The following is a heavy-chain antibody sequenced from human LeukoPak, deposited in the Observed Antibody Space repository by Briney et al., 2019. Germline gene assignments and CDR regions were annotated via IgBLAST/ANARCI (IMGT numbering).Heavy chain of an antibody. Sequence: ESGGSLRLSCAASGFTFSSYGMHWVRQAPGKGLVWVSRINSDGSSRTYADSVKGRFTISRDNAKNTLNLQMNSLRDEDTAVYYCARVGPGGYGNYYYYMDVWGKGTTVTVSS. CDR2: INSDGSSR. J-gene: IGHJ6*03. D-gene: IGHD1-1*01. CDR1: GFTFSSYG. CDR3: ARVGPGGYGNYYYYMDV. V-gene: IGHV3-74*01.